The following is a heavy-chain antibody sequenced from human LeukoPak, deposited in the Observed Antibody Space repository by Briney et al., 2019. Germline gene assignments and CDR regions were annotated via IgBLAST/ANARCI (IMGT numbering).Heavy chain of an antibody. CDR3: ARDTNYYDSSGFLTDAFDI. CDR1: GFTFSSYA. J-gene: IGHJ3*02. CDR2: ISGSGGST. V-gene: IGHV3-23*01. D-gene: IGHD3-22*01. Sequence: GGSLRLSCAASGFTFSSYAMSWVRQAPGKGLEWVSAISGSGGSTYYADSVKGRFTISRDNSKNTLYLQMNSLRAEDTAVYYCARDTNYYDSSGFLTDAFDIWGQGTMVTVSS.